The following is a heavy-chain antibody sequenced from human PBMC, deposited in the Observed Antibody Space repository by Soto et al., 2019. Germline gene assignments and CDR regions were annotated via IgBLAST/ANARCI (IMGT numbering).Heavy chain of an antibody. CDR1: GFTFSSYS. D-gene: IGHD1-26*01. CDR3: ARDSHTKWELLSGPSFDY. V-gene: IGHV3-48*02. J-gene: IGHJ4*02. CDR2: ISSSSSTI. Sequence: GGSLRLSCAASGFTFSSYSMNWVRQAPGKGLEWVSYISSSSSTIYYADSVKGRFTISRDNAKNSLYLQMNSLRDEDTAVYYCARDSHTKWELLSGPSFDYWGQGTLVTVSS.